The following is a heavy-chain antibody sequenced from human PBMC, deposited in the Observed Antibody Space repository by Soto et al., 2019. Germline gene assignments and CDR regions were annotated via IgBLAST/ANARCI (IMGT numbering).Heavy chain of an antibody. J-gene: IGHJ6*02. CDR1: GFTFSSYG. Sequence: QVQLVESGGGVVQPGRSLRLSCAASGFTFSSYGMHWVRQAPGKGLEWVAVISYDGSNKYYADSVKGRFTISRDNSKNTLYLQMNSLRAEDTVVYYCAKAVYCSGGSCSSYYYYGMDVWGQGTTVTVSS. V-gene: IGHV3-30*18. D-gene: IGHD2-15*01. CDR3: AKAVYCSGGSCSSYYYYGMDV. CDR2: ISYDGSNK.